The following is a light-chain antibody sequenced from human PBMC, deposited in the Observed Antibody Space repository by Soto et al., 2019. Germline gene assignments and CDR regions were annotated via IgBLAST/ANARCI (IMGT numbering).Light chain of an antibody. CDR2: GAS. J-gene: IGKJ1*01. CDR3: QQYGTSPEWT. CDR1: QSVSSN. V-gene: IGKV3-20*01. Sequence: EVVLTQSPGTLSLSPGDRATLSCRASQSVSSNLAWYQQKPCQAPRLLIYGASSRATGIPDRFSGSGSGTDFTLTISRLEPEDFAVYYCQQYGTSPEWTFGQGTKVDI.